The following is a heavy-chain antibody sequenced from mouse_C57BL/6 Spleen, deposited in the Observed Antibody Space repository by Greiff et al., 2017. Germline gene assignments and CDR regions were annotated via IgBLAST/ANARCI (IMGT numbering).Heavy chain of an antibody. D-gene: IGHD2-3*01. V-gene: IGHV5-9*01. CDR1: GFTFSSYT. J-gene: IGHJ4*01. CDR3: ARQRDGYYDAMDY. Sequence: EVQLQQSGGGLVKPGGSLKLSCAASGFTFSSYTMSWVRQTPEKRLEWVATISGGGGNTYYPDSVKGRFTISRDNAKNTLYLQMSSLRSEDTALYYCARQRDGYYDAMDYWGQGTSVTVSS. CDR2: ISGGGGNT.